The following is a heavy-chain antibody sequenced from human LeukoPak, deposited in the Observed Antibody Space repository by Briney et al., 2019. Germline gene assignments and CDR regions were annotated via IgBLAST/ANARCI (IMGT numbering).Heavy chain of an antibody. V-gene: IGHV1-46*01. CDR1: GYTFTSYY. Sequence: EASVKVSCKASGYTFTSYYMHWVRQAPGQGLEWMGIINPSGGSTSYAQKFQGRVTMTRDMSTSTVYMELSSLRSEDTAVYYCARGIRYFDWLWSYYYYYMDVWGKGTTVTVSS. J-gene: IGHJ6*03. CDR2: INPSGGST. D-gene: IGHD3-9*01. CDR3: ARGIRYFDWLWSYYYYYMDV.